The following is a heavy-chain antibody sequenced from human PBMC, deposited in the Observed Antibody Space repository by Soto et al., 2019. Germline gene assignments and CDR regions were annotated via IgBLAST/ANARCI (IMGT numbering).Heavy chain of an antibody. V-gene: IGHV1-18*01. CDR3: ARIAASGIVHDFGF. CDR2: ISAHSGNT. J-gene: IGHJ4*02. D-gene: IGHD6-13*01. CDR1: GYTFTSYA. Sequence: QVQLVQSEGEVKKPGASVKISCRASGYTFTSYAINWVRQAPGQGLEWMGWISAHSGNTNYAQKVQGRVTMTTDTSTSTDYMELRSLRSDDTAIYYCARIAASGIVHDFGFWGQGTLVTVSS.